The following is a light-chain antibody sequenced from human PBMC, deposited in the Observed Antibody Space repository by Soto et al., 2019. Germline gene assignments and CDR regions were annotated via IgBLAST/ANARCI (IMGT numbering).Light chain of an antibody. CDR2: RTS. V-gene: IGKV1-5*03. J-gene: IGKJ1*01. Sequence: DIQMTQSPSTLSASVGDRITITCRASQNIIRWLAWYQQKPGKAPKLLMYRTSTLASGVPSRFSGSGSGTEFTLTISSLQPDDFAAYHCQQYATFPRTFGQGTKVEIK. CDR3: QQYATFPRT. CDR1: QNIIRW.